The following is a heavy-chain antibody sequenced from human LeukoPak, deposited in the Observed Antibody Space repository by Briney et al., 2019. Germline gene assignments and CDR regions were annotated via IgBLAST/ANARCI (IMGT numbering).Heavy chain of an antibody. J-gene: IGHJ5*02. CDR2: IKQDGSEK. CDR1: GFTFSSYW. Sequence: GGSLRLSCAASGFTFSSYWMSWVRQAPGKGLEWVASIKQDGSEKYYVDSVKGRFTISRDNAKNSLYLQMNSLRAEDTAVYYCARVRYYYDSSDFSTDLGFDPWGQGTLVTVSS. V-gene: IGHV3-7*01. CDR3: ARVRYYYDSSDFSTDLGFDP. D-gene: IGHD3-22*01.